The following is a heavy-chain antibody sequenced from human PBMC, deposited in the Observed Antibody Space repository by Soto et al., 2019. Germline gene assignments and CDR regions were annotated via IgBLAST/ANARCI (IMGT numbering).Heavy chain of an antibody. J-gene: IGHJ4*02. Sequence: EVQLLESGGGFAQPGGSLRLSCAASGFTFSSYAMHWVRQAPGRGLEWVSTISGSGTNIYYADSVQGRSTISRDNSQNTLFLQMTSLRVDDAATYYCAKDGFGGASDYWGQGTHVTVSS. D-gene: IGHD3-3*01. V-gene: IGHV3-23*01. CDR1: GFTFSSYA. CDR2: ISGSGTNI. CDR3: AKDGFGGASDY.